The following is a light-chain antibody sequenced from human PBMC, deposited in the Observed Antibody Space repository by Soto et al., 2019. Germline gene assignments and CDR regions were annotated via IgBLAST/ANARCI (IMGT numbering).Light chain of an antibody. V-gene: IGKV3-11*01. CDR1: QSVGTY. CDR2: DAS. Sequence: EIVLTQSPVILSVSPGDRATLSCRASQSVGTYLAWYQQKPGQAPRLLIYDASIRATGIPARFSGSGSGTAFTLTISSLEPEDFAVYFCQQRNFRPGGTFGQGTKVEIK. J-gene: IGKJ1*01. CDR3: QQRNFRPGGT.